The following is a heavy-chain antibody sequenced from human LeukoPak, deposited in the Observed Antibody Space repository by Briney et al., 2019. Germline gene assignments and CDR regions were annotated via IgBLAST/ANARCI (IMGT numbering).Heavy chain of an antibody. D-gene: IGHD4-17*01. V-gene: IGHV4-59*01. CDR3: ARALSYGELDY. CDR1: GVPISSYY. Sequence: PSETLSLTCTVSGVPISSYYWSWIRQPPGKGLEWIGYIYYSGSTNYNPSLKSRVTISVDTSKNQFSLKLSSVTAADTAVYYCARALSYGELDYWGQGTLVTVSS. CDR2: IYYSGST. J-gene: IGHJ4*02.